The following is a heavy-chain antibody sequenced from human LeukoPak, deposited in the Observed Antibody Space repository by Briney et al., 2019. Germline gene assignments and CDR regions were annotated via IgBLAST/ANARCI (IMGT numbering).Heavy chain of an antibody. J-gene: IGHJ6*04. CDR1: GFTFSSYA. Sequence: GGSLRLSCAASGFTFSSYAMSWVRQAPGKGLEWVSAISGSGGSTYYADSVKGRFTMSRDNSKNTLYLQMNSLRAEDTAVYYCAKAGSPYYYGMDVWGKGTTVTVSS. CDR3: AKAGSPYYYGMDV. V-gene: IGHV3-23*01. CDR2: ISGSGGST.